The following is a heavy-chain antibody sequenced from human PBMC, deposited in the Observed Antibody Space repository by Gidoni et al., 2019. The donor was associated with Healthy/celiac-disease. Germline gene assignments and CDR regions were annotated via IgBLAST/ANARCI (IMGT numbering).Heavy chain of an antibody. D-gene: IGHD4-4*01. J-gene: IGHJ4*02. CDR3: ARDRSLTTPPSE. CDR2: INPNSGGT. V-gene: IGHV1-2*06. Sequence: MGRINPNSGGTNYAQKFQGRVTMTRDTSISTAYMELSRLRSDDTAVYYCARDRSLTTPPSEWGQGTLVTVSS.